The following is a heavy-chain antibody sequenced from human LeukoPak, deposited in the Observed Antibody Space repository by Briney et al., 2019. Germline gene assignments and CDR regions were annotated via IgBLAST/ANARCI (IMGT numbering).Heavy chain of an antibody. J-gene: IGHJ4*02. V-gene: IGHV3-23*01. CDR1: GFTFSSYA. Sequence: GGSLRLSCAASGFTFSSYAMSWVRQAPGKGLGWVSAISGSGGSTYYADSVKGRFTISRDNSKNTLYLQMNSLRAEDTAVYYCAKDPSYYYDSSGYSFDYWGQGTLVTVFS. CDR2: ISGSGGST. CDR3: AKDPSYYYDSSGYSFDY. D-gene: IGHD3-22*01.